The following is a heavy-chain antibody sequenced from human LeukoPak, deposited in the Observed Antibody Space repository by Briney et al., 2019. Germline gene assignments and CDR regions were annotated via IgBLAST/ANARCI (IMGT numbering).Heavy chain of an antibody. Sequence: GGSLRLSCTASGFTFGDYAMSWVRQAPGKGLEWVGFIRSKAYGGTTEYAASVKGRFTISRDDSKSIAYLQMNSLKTEDTAVYYCRAYYDILTGQTLDYWGQGTLVTVSS. V-gene: IGHV3-49*04. CDR1: GFTFGDYA. CDR3: RAYYDILTGQTLDY. D-gene: IGHD3-9*01. CDR2: IRSKAYGGTT. J-gene: IGHJ4*02.